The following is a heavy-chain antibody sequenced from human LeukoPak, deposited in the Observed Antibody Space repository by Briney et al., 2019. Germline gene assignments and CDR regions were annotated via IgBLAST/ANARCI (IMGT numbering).Heavy chain of an antibody. D-gene: IGHD1-26*01. J-gene: IGHJ5*02. CDR1: GFTVSSNY. V-gene: IGHV3-53*01. CDR3: ARANSATIPGVDP. CDR2: IYSDGST. Sequence: GGSLRLSCAASGFTVSSNYMSWVRQAPGKGLEWVSIIYSDGSTYYADSVKGRFTISRDNSKNTLYLQMNSLTAEDTAVYYCARANSATIPGVDPWGQGTLVPVSS.